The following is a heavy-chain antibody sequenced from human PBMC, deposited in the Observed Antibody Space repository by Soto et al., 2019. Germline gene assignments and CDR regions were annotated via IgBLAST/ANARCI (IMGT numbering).Heavy chain of an antibody. J-gene: IGHJ4*02. Sequence: APVKVSCKVSGYTLTELSMHSVRQAPGKGLEWMGGFDPEDGETIYAQKFQGRVTMTEDTSTDTAYMELSSLRSEDTAVYYCATLRPYCSGGSCYKGGFDYWGQGTLVTVSS. CDR2: FDPEDGET. V-gene: IGHV1-24*01. D-gene: IGHD2-15*01. CDR1: GYTLTELS. CDR3: ATLRPYCSGGSCYKGGFDY.